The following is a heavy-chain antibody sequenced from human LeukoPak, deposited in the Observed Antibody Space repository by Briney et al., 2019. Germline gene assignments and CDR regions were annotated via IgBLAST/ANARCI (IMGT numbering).Heavy chain of an antibody. J-gene: IGHJ4*02. Sequence: GSLRLPCAASGFPLSPDWMSWGRQASGKGLEGVAMIKKSGSETHYVDSVKGRFTISRDSARNSLYLQMSSLKADDTAVYYCASLDTAAIRTGGYWGQGTLVTVSS. CDR1: GFPLSPDW. D-gene: IGHD5-18*01. V-gene: IGHV3-7*01. CDR2: IKKSGSET. CDR3: ASLDTAAIRTGGY.